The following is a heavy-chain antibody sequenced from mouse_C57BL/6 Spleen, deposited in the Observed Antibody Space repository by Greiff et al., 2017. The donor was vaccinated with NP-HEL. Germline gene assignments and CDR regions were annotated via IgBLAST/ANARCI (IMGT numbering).Heavy chain of an antibody. Sequence: EVKLAESEGGLVQPGSSMKLSCTASGFTFSDYYMAWVRQVPEKGLEWVANINYDGSSTYYLDSLKSRFIISRDNAKNILYLQMSSLKSEDTATYYCARGGSSNYAMDYWGQGTSVTVSS. CDR3: ARGGSSNYAMDY. CDR1: GFTFSDYY. CDR2: INYDGSST. V-gene: IGHV5-16*01. J-gene: IGHJ4*01. D-gene: IGHD1-1*01.